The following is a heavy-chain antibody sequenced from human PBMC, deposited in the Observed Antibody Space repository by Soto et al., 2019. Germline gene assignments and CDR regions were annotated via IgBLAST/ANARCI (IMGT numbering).Heavy chain of an antibody. CDR3: ARGGVDVVATSDFDY. J-gene: IGHJ4*02. D-gene: IGHD5-12*01. CDR1: GGTFNNYA. V-gene: IGHV1-69*01. CDR2: IIPIIGTA. Sequence: QVQLVQSGAEVKKPGSSVKVSCKASGGTFNNYAISWVRQAPGQGLEWMGGIIPIIGTADYAHKFQGRLAISADESTGTTFMTLSSLRSEDTALYYCARGGVDVVATSDFDYWGQGTLVTVSS.